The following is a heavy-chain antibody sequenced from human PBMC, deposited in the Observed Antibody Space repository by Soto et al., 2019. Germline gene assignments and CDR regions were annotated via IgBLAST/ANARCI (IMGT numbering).Heavy chain of an antibody. J-gene: IGHJ6*03. V-gene: IGHV3-23*01. D-gene: IGHD3-10*01. Sequence: EVQLLESGGGLVQPGGSLRLSCAASGFTFSNYAMSWVRQAPGKGLEWVSGISGSSGTTYYADSVKGRFTISRDNSKNTLFLQMNSLRAEDTAVYYCAKDSYGSGIHFYYYSCMDVWGKGTTVTVSS. CDR2: ISGSSGTT. CDR1: GFTFSNYA. CDR3: AKDSYGSGIHFYYYSCMDV.